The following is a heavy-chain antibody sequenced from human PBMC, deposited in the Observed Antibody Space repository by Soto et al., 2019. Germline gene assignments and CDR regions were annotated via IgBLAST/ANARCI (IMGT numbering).Heavy chain of an antibody. D-gene: IGHD2-8*02. CDR1: GGSIRSNDYF. V-gene: IGHV4-39*01. Sequence: LQLQESGPGVVKPSETLSLACSVSGGSIRSNDYFWGWVRQPPGKGLEWIASIYSNGGTYDSPSLKSGATGSIDPSRNQFFLTVRSVTAADTAVYYCASFLVGATARNDFDSWGQGTLVTISS. CDR3: ASFLVGATARNDFDS. J-gene: IGHJ4*02. CDR2: IYSNGGT.